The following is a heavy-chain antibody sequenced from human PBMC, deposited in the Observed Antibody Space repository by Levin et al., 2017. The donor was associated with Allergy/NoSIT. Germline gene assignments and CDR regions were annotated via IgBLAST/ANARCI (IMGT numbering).Heavy chain of an antibody. Sequence: GGSLRLSCAVSGLTFSNYSMNWVRQAPGKGLEWVSYISSSSSPIYYADSVKGRFTISRDNAKNSLYLQMNSLRAEDTAVYYCARDRGSSGYRDAFDIWGQGTMVTVSS. V-gene: IGHV3-48*01. CDR3: ARDRGSSGYRDAFDI. J-gene: IGHJ3*02. CDR1: GLTFSNYS. CDR2: ISSSSSPI. D-gene: IGHD3-22*01.